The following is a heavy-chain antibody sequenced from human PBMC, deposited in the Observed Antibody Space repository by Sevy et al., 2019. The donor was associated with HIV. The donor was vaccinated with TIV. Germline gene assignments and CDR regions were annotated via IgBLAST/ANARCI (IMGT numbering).Heavy chain of an antibody. Sequence: GGSLRLSCAASGFTFSSYSMNWVRQAPGKGLEWVSSISSSSSYIYYADSVKGRFTISRDNAKNSLYLQRNSLRAEDTAVYYCARDQPYCSGGSCYSHYYYGMDVWGQGTTVTVSS. CDR1: GFTFSSYS. V-gene: IGHV3-21*01. D-gene: IGHD2-15*01. CDR3: ARDQPYCSGGSCYSHYYYGMDV. CDR2: ISSSSSYI. J-gene: IGHJ6*02.